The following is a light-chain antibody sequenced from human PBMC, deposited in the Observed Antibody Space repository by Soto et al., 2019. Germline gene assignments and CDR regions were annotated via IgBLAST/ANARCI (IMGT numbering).Light chain of an antibody. CDR1: QSLSDY. V-gene: IGKV3-15*01. CDR2: GAS. CDR3: QQYNNWPWT. J-gene: IGKJ1*01. Sequence: EIFMTQSPATLSVSQWGRATLSWRASQSLSDYLAWYQQKPGQAPRLLIYGASSRATGFPARFSGSGSGTDFTLTISRLESEDFGVYYCQQYNNWPWTFGQGTKVDIK.